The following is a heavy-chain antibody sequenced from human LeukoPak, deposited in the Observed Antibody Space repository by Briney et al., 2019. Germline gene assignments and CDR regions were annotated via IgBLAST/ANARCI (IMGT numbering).Heavy chain of an antibody. CDR1: EYTFTDYA. D-gene: IGHD5-24*01. CDR2: INAGNGNT. CDR3: ARGRWSATTASYYLDF. J-gene: IGHJ4*02. V-gene: IGHV1-3*01. Sequence: ASVKVSCKASEYTFTDYAINWVRQAPGQRLEWIGWINAGNGNTRYSQRFQGRVTITRDTSASTAYMELSSLTSEDTAVYCCARGRWSATTASYYLDFWGQGTLVTVSS.